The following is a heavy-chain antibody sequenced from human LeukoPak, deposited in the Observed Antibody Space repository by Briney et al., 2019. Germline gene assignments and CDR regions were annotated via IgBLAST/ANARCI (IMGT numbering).Heavy chain of an antibody. CDR3: ARDWKDPAAFDI. CDR1: GYTFTNYW. CDR2: INPGNSDT. J-gene: IGHJ3*02. Sequence: GASLKISCKASGYTFTNYWIGWVRQMPGKGLEWIAIINPGNSDTRYSPSLQGQVTISADKSINTAYLQWSSLKASDTAMYYCARDWKDPAAFDIWGQGTMVTVSS. V-gene: IGHV5-51*01. D-gene: IGHD1-1*01.